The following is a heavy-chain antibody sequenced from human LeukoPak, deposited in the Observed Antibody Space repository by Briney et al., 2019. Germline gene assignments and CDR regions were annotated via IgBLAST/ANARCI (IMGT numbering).Heavy chain of an antibody. CDR1: GFTFSTYW. J-gene: IGHJ4*02. CDR3: ARSPTYYDFWSGYKFIDY. CDR2: MKHSGSEK. D-gene: IGHD3-3*01. Sequence: PGGSLTLSCAASGFTFSTYWMSWVRQAPGKGLEWVATMKHSGSEKYYVDSVKGRFIISRDNPKSSLYLQMNSLQAEDTAVYYCARSPTYYDFWSGYKFIDYWGQGTLVTLFS. V-gene: IGHV3-7*01.